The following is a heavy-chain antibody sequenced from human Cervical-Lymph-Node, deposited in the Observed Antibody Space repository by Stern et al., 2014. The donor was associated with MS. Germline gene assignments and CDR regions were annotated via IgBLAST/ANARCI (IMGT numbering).Heavy chain of an antibody. D-gene: IGHD6-19*01. CDR2: ISYDGSDK. CDR3: AKEGILVASFDY. CDR1: GFTFTNYG. V-gene: IGHV3-30*18. J-gene: IGHJ4*02. Sequence: QVQLLQPGGGVVQPGRSLRLSCAASGFTFTNYGMHWVRQAPGKGLEWVAVISYDGSDKYYADSVKGRFTISRDNSKNTLYLQMNSLRGEDTAMYYCAKEGILVASFDYWGQGTLVTVSS.